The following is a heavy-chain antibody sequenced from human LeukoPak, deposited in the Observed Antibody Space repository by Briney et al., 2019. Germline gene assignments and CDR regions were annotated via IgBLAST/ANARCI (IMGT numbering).Heavy chain of an antibody. Sequence: PGGSLRLSCAASGFTFSSYAVSWVRQGPGKGLEWVSAISGSGGSTYYADSVKGRFTISRDNSKNTLYLQMNSLRAEDTAVYYCAKDLPIAAAEGYFDYWGQGTLVTVSS. CDR3: AKDLPIAAAEGYFDY. D-gene: IGHD6-13*01. V-gene: IGHV3-23*01. CDR2: ISGSGGST. CDR1: GFTFSSYA. J-gene: IGHJ4*02.